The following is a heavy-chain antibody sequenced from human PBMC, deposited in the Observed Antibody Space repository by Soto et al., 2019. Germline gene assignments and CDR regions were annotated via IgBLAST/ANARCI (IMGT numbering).Heavy chain of an antibody. CDR3: ARAVGENYYYFDY. CDR1: GYSISSSNW. Sequence: SETLSLTCVVSGYSISSSNWWGWIRQPPGKGLEWIGYIYYSGSTYYNSSLKSRVTMSVDTSKNQFSLELSSVTAVDTAVYYCARAVGENYYYFDYWGQGTLVTVSS. V-gene: IGHV4-28*03. D-gene: IGHD1-7*01. CDR2: IYYSGST. J-gene: IGHJ4*02.